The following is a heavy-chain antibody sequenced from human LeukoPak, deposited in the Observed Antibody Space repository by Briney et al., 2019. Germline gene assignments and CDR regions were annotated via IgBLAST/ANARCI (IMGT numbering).Heavy chain of an antibody. CDR2: INQDGSEK. CDR1: GFIFKYYW. D-gene: IGHD4-17*01. V-gene: IGHV3-7*04. J-gene: IGHJ6*03. Sequence: GGSLRLSCAASGFIFKYYWMSWVRQAPGRGLEWVAIINQDGSEKQYVDSVKGRFTISRDNAKNLLYLQIDTLRAEDTAVYYCARVAYGDYRSQPPEPYYYYYYMDVWGKGTTVTVSS. CDR3: ARVAYGDYRSQPPEPYYYYYYMDV.